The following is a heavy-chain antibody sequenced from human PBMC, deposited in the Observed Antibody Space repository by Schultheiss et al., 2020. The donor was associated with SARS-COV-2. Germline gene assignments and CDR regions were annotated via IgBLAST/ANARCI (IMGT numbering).Heavy chain of an antibody. Sequence: SQTLSLTCTVSGGSISNYYWSWIRQPPGKGLEWIGYIYYSGSTNYNPSLKSRVTISVDTSKNQFSLKLSSVTAADTAVYYCARARNSGIDAFDIWGQGTMVTVSS. J-gene: IGHJ3*02. D-gene: IGHD1-26*01. V-gene: IGHV4-59*01. CDR3: ARARNSGIDAFDI. CDR2: IYYSGST. CDR1: GGSISNYY.